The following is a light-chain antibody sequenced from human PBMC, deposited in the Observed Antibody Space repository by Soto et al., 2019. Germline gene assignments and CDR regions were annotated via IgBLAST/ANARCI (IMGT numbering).Light chain of an antibody. J-gene: IGKJ1*01. CDR1: QSVSNN. CDR3: QHYNNWPPWT. CDR2: GAS. Sequence: EIVMTQSPATLSVSPGERVTLSCRASQSVSNNLAWYQQKPGQAPRLLIYGASTRATGIPARFSGSGSGTEFTLTISSLQSEDFAVYYCQHYNNWPPWTFGQVTKVEIK. V-gene: IGKV3-15*01.